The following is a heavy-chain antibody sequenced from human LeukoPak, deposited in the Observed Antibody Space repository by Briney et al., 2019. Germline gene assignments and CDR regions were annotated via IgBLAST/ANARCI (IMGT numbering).Heavy chain of an antibody. Sequence: SETLSLTCAVYGGSFSGYYWSWIRQPPGKGLEWIGEINHSGSTNYNPSLKSRVTISVDTSKNQFSLKLSSVTAADTAVYYCARDRRYYDSSGFLDYWGQGTLVTVSS. CDR2: INHSGST. J-gene: IGHJ4*02. V-gene: IGHV4-34*01. CDR3: ARDRRYYDSSGFLDY. CDR1: GGSFSGYY. D-gene: IGHD3-22*01.